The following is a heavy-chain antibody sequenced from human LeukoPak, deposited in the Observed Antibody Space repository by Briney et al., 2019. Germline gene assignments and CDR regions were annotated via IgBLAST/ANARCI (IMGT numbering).Heavy chain of an antibody. CDR1: GFTFSSHS. V-gene: IGHV3-21*01. CDR3: ASETTVTTLDI. CDR2: ISSSSSYI. J-gene: IGHJ3*02. D-gene: IGHD4-17*01. Sequence: GGSLRLSCAASGFTFSSHSMNWVRQAPGKGLGWVSSISSSSSYIYYADSVKGRFTISRDNAKNSLYLQMNSLRAEDTAVYYCASETTVTTLDIWGQGTMVTVSS.